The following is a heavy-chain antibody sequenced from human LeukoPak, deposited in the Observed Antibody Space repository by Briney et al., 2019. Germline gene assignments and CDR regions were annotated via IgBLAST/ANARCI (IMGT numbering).Heavy chain of an antibody. Sequence: ASVKVSCKASGYTFTSYGISWVRQAPGQGLEWMGWINPNSGGTNYAQKFQGRVTMTRDTSISTAYMELSRLRSDDTAVYYCARGSSSSWSPLYYFDYWGQGTLVTVSS. J-gene: IGHJ4*02. CDR3: ARGSSSSWSPLYYFDY. CDR2: INPNSGGT. V-gene: IGHV1-2*02. D-gene: IGHD6-13*01. CDR1: GYTFTSYG.